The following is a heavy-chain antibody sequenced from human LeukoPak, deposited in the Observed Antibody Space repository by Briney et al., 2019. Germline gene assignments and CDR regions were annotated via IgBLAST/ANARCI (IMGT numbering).Heavy chain of an antibody. CDR2: VTASGAGT. CDR1: GFTFDSYA. Sequence: GGSLRLSCAASGFTFDSYAMTWVRQAPGKGLEWVSTVTASGAGTYFADSVKGRFTISRDNSKNTLYLHMNSLRAEDTAVHYCANNGGVAVAGSFDNWGQGTLVTVSS. J-gene: IGHJ4*02. V-gene: IGHV3-23*01. CDR3: ANNGGVAVAGSFDN. D-gene: IGHD6-19*01.